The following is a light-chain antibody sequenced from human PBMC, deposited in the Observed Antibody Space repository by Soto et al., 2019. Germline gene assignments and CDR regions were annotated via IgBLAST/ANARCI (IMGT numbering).Light chain of an antibody. CDR1: SFNIGNNY. Sequence: QSVLTQPPSVSAAPGQTVTISCSGSSFNIGNNYVSWYQQLPGTAPKLLIHDNNKRPSGIPDRFSGSKSGTSATLGITGLQTEDEADYYCGTWDSSLSAGGVVFGGGTKLTVL. CDR2: DNN. CDR3: GTWDSSLSAGGVV. V-gene: IGLV1-51*01. J-gene: IGLJ2*01.